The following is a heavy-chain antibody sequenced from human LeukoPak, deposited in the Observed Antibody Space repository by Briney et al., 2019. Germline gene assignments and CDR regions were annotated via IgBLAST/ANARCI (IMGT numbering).Heavy chain of an antibody. CDR3: ARGGQYQLENHMDV. Sequence: EASVKVSCKASGGTFSTYSINWVRQAPGQGLEWMGGIIPMFGTPNYAQNFQGSVTITADESTTTAYMELSSLRSEDTAVYYCARGGQYQLENHMDVWGKGTTVTVSS. CDR1: GGTFSTYS. D-gene: IGHD2-2*01. J-gene: IGHJ6*03. V-gene: IGHV1-69*13. CDR2: IIPMFGTP.